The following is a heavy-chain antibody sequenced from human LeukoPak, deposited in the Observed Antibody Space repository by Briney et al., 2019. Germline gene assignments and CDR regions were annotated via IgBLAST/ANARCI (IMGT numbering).Heavy chain of an antibody. CDR2: INHSGST. CDR3: ARGHSGFGSYYLYYFDY. CDR1: GGSFSGYY. J-gene: IGHJ4*02. Sequence: TSETLSLTCAVYGGSFSGYYWSWIRQPPGKGLEWIGEINHSGSTNYNPSLKSRVTISVDTSKNQFSLKLSSVTAADTAVYYCARGHSGFGSYYLYYFDYWGQGTLVTVSS. D-gene: IGHD3-10*01. V-gene: IGHV4-34*01.